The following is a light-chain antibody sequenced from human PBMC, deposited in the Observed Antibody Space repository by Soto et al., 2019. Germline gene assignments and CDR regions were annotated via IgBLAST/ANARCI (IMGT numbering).Light chain of an antibody. CDR1: QSVSRNY. CDR3: QQYDFLPLT. Sequence: EVVLTQSPGTLSLSPGDRATLSCRASQSVSRNYLVWYQQKPGQTPRLLIFGASNRAADIPARFSASGSRTDFTLTISGLEPDDFAVYYCQQYDFLPLTFGGGTRL. J-gene: IGKJ4*01. CDR2: GAS. V-gene: IGKV3-20*01.